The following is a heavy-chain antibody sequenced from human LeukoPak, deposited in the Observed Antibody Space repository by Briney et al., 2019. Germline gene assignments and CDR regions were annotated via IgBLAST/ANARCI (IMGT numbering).Heavy chain of an antibody. J-gene: IGHJ1*01. CDR1: GYSFTTYW. V-gene: IGHV5-51*01. D-gene: IGHD2-15*01. CDR3: ASGRATVVVAATPFFQH. CDR2: IYPGDSDT. Sequence: GESLKISCKGSGYSFTTYWIGWVRRMPGKGLEWMGIIYPGDSDTRYSPSFQGQVTISADKSISTAYLQWSSLKASDTAMYYCASGRATVVVAATPFFQHWGQGTLVTVSS.